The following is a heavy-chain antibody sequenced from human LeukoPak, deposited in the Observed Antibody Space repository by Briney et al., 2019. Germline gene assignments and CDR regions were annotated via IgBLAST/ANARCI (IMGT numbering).Heavy chain of an antibody. J-gene: IGHJ5*02. Sequence: ASVKVSCTASGYTFTGYYMHWVRQAPGQGLEWMGWINPNSGGTNYTQKFQGRVTMTRHTSISTAHMGLSRLRSDDAAVYYCARGDWFDPWGQPTLVTASS. CDR3: ARGDWFDP. V-gene: IGHV1-2*02. CDR1: GYTFTGYY. CDR2: INPNSGGT.